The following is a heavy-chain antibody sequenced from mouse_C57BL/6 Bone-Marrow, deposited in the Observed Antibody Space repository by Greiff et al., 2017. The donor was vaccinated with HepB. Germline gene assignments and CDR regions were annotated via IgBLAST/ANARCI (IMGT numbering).Heavy chain of an antibody. CDR3: ARGRGTWFAY. CDR2: INPGNGDT. J-gene: IGHJ3*01. V-gene: IGHV1-53*01. Sequence: VQLQQPGTELVKPGASVKLSCTASGYTFTSYWMHWVKQRPGQGLEWLGYINPGNGDTNYNEKFKSKTTLPEDKSSNTAYMQISSLTSEDAAVYYCARGRGTWFAYWGQGTLVTVSA. CDR1: GYTFTSYW.